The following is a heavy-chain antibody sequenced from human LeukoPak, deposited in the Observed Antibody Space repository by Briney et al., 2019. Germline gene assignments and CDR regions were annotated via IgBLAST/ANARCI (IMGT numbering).Heavy chain of an antibody. J-gene: IGHJ4*02. CDR2: INHSGST. D-gene: IGHD2-15*01. Sequence: PSETLSLTCAVYGGSFSGYYWSWIRQPPGKGLEWIGEINHSGSTNYNPSLKSRVTISVDTSKNQFSLKLSSVTAADPAVYYCARGGCLRSGGSCYRYYFDYWGQGTLVTVSS. CDR3: ARGGCLRSGGSCYRYYFDY. V-gene: IGHV4-34*01. CDR1: GGSFSGYY.